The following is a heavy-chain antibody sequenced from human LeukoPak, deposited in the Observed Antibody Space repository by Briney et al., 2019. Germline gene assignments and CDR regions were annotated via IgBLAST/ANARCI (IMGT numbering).Heavy chain of an antibody. D-gene: IGHD3-22*01. CDR2: IIPIFGTA. CDR3: AVHYYDSSGYYASLNA. Sequence: ASVKVSCKASGGTFGSYAISWVRQAPGQGLEWMGGIIPIFGTANYAQKFQGRVTITADESTSTAYMELRSLRSDDTAVYYCAVHYYDSSGYYASLNAWGQGTLVTVSS. V-gene: IGHV1-69*13. CDR1: GGTFGSYA. J-gene: IGHJ5*02.